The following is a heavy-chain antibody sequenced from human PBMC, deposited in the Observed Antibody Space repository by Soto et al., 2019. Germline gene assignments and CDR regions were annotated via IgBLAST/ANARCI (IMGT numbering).Heavy chain of an antibody. V-gene: IGHV4-59*01. CDR2: IYYSGST. D-gene: IGHD3-10*01. CDR1: GGSISSYY. CDR3: ARDRGYPETYGMDV. J-gene: IGHJ6*02. Sequence: QVQLQESGPGLVKPSETLSLTCTVSGGSISSYYWSWIRQPPGKGLEWIGYIYYSGSTNYNPSLKSRVTISVDTSKNRFSLKLSSVTAADTAVYYCARDRGYPETYGMDVWGQGTTVTVSS.